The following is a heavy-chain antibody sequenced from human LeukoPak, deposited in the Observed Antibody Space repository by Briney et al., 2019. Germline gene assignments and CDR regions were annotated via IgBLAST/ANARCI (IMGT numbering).Heavy chain of an antibody. CDR1: GFIFSSYG. Sequence: PGGSLRLSCAASGFIFSSYGLHWVRQAPGKGLEWVAVISFDGSDKYYADSVKGRFTISRDNSKNTLYLQMNSLRAEDTAVYYCAKDIPSRTMIVVPEIAFDIWGQGTMVTVSS. V-gene: IGHV3-30*18. CDR3: AKDIPSRTMIVVPEIAFDI. J-gene: IGHJ3*02. CDR2: ISFDGSDK. D-gene: IGHD3-22*01.